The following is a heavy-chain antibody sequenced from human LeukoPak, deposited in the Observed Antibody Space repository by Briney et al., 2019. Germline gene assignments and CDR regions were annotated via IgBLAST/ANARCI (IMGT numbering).Heavy chain of an antibody. V-gene: IGHV1-46*01. D-gene: IGHD5-18*01. CDR3: AREETAMLKFDY. CDR2: INPSGGSA. Sequence: ASVKVSCKASGYTFTSYYMHWVRQAPGQGLEWTGIINPSGGSATYAQKFQGRVTMTRDTSTSTVYMELSSLRSEDTAVYYCAREETAMLKFDYWGQGTLVTVSS. CDR1: GYTFTSYY. J-gene: IGHJ4*02.